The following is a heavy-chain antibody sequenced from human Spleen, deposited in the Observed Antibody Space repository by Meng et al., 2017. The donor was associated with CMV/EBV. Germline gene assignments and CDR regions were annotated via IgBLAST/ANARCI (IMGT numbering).Heavy chain of an antibody. CDR2: ISSSSSSI. CDR3: ARVGGGFSSYYYYGMDV. CDR1: GFTFSTYS. Sequence: GGSLRLSCAASGFTFSTYSMIWVRRAPGKGLEWVPSISSSSSSIYYADSVKGRFTISGVNAKNSLYLQKNSLRAEDTAVYYCARVGGGFSSYYYYGMDVWGQGTTVTVSS. V-gene: IGHV3-21*01. J-gene: IGHJ6*02. D-gene: IGHD2-15*01.